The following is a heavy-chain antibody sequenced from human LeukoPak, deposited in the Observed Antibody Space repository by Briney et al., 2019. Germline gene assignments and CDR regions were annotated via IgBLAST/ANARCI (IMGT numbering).Heavy chain of an antibody. CDR1: GYTFTTYH. V-gene: IGHV1-2*02. J-gene: IGHJ4*02. Sequence: GASVKVSCEASGYTFTTYHMHWVRQAPGQGLEWMGRINSNSGGTNYAQKFQGRVTMTRDTSIRTAYMELSRLTSDDTAVYYCAISVEMAAMPSYDYWGQGTLVTVSS. CDR3: AISVEMAAMPSYDY. CDR2: INSNSGGT. D-gene: IGHD5-24*01.